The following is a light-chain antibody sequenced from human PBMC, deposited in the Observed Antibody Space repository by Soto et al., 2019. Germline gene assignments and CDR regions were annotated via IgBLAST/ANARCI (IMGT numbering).Light chain of an antibody. CDR1: SSDVGGYNS. CDR3: SSYDSSSTSYV. CDR2: DVS. V-gene: IGLV2-14*03. Sequence: QSALTQPASVSGSPGQSITISCTGTSSDVGGYNSVSWYQQHPGKAPKLMIYDVSYRPSGVSDRFSGSKSGNTASLTISGLQAEDEADYYCSSYDSSSTSYVFGTGTKLTVL. J-gene: IGLJ1*01.